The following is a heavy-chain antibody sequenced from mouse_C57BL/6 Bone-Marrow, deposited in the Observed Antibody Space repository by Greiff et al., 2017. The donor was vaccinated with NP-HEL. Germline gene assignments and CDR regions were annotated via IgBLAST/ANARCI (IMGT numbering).Heavy chain of an antibody. CDR1: GFTFSDYG. V-gene: IGHV5-15*01. J-gene: IGHJ1*03. D-gene: IGHD1-1*01. CDR3: ARQNYGSSWWYFDV. Sequence: EVMLVESGGGLVQPGGSLKLSCAASGFTFSDYGMAWVRQAPRKGPEWVAFISNLAYSIYYADTVTGRVTISRENAKNTLYLEMSSLRSEDTAMYYCARQNYGSSWWYFDVWGTGTTVTVSS. CDR2: ISNLAYSI.